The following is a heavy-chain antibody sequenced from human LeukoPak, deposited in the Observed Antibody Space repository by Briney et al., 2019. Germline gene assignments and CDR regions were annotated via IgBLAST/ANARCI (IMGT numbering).Heavy chain of an antibody. CDR3: ARGRVDCSGGSCYLNGMDV. CDR2: ICYSGST. J-gene: IGHJ6*02. D-gene: IGHD2-15*01. V-gene: IGHV4-30-4*01. Sequence: SETLSLTCTVSGGSISSGDYYWRWIRQPPGKGLGWIGYICYSGSTYYNPSLKSRVTISVDTSKNQFSLKLSSVTAADTAVYYCARGRVDCSGGSCYLNGMDVWGQGTTVTVSS. CDR1: GGSISSGDYY.